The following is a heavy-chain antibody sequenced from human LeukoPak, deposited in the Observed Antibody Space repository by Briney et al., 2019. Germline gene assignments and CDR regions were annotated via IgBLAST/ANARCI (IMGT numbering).Heavy chain of an antibody. Sequence: PGGSLRLSCAASGFTFSSYAMHWVRQAPGKGLEWVAVISYDGSNKYHVDSVKGRFTISRDNSKNTLYLQMNSLRAEDTAVYYCARVIGTGYSSGWPVYYWGQGTLVTVSS. CDR1: GFTFSSYA. CDR3: ARVIGTGYSSGWPVYY. D-gene: IGHD6-19*01. CDR2: ISYDGSNK. J-gene: IGHJ4*02. V-gene: IGHV3-30*04.